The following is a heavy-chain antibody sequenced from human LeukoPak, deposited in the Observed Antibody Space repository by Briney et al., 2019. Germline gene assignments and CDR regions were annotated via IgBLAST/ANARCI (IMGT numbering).Heavy chain of an antibody. CDR2: ISYDGSNK. D-gene: IGHD3-22*01. V-gene: IGHV3-30*18. CDR3: AKTGHYYDSSGLADSWFDP. J-gene: IGHJ5*02. Sequence: PGGSLRLSCAASGFTFSSYGMHWVRQAPGKGLEWVAVISYDGSNKYYADSVKGRFTISRDNSKNTLYLQMNSLRAEDTAVYYCAKTGHYYDSSGLADSWFDPWGQGTLVTVSS. CDR1: GFTFSSYG.